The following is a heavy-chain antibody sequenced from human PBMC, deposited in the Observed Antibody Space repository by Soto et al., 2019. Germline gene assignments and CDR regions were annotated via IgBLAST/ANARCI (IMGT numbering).Heavy chain of an antibody. Sequence: PSETLSLTCTVSGGSISSSSYYWGWIRQPPGKGLEWIGSIYYSGSTYYNPSLKSRVTISVDTSKNQFSLKLSSVTAADTAVYYCARQTHGSGSYQQDYYGMDVWGQGTTVTVSS. CDR2: IYYSGST. V-gene: IGHV4-39*01. CDR3: ARQTHGSGSYQQDYYGMDV. J-gene: IGHJ6*02. CDR1: GGSISSSSYY. D-gene: IGHD3-10*01.